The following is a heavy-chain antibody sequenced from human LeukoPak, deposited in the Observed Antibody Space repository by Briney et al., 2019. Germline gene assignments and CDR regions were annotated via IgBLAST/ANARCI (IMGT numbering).Heavy chain of an antibody. CDR1: GGSISSYY. Sequence: SETLPLTCTVSGGSISSYYWSWIRQPPGKGLEYIGYIYTRGSTNYSPPLKSRVAISADTSKNQFSLKVTSVTAADTAMYYCARQKVGTSGNYFDSWGHGTLVSVSS. D-gene: IGHD1-26*01. J-gene: IGHJ4*01. V-gene: IGHV4-4*09. CDR3: ARQKVGTSGNYFDS. CDR2: IYTRGST.